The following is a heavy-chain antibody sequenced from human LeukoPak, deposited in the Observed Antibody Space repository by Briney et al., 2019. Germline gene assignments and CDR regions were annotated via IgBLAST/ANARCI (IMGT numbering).Heavy chain of an antibody. D-gene: IGHD6-6*01. Sequence: SQTLSLTCTVSGGSISSGGYYWSWIRQHPGKGLEWIGNNHYSESTKYNPSLKSRITISLDTFKNQFSLKLSSVTAADTAVYFCARGNAAGRPGVVFDIWGQGTMVTVSS. CDR2: NHYSEST. J-gene: IGHJ3*02. CDR1: GGSISSGGYY. V-gene: IGHV4-31*03. CDR3: ARGNAAGRPGVVFDI.